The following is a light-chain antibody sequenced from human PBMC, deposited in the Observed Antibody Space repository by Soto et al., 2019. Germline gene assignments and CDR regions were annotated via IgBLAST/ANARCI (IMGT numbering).Light chain of an antibody. CDR2: GAS. J-gene: IGKJ2*01. CDR3: QQYGSSPNT. V-gene: IGKV3-20*01. Sequence: PGERVTLSCRASQSVSSSYLTWYQQKPGQAPRLLIYGASTRATSIPARFSGSGSGTDFTLTISSLQPEDFAVYYCQQYGSSPNTFGQGTKLEIK. CDR1: QSVSSSY.